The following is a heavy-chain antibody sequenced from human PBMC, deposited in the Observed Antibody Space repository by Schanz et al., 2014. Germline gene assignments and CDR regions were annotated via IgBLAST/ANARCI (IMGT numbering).Heavy chain of an antibody. D-gene: IGHD3-9*01. Sequence: EVQLVESGGGLVQPGGSLRLSCAASGFTVSKNYMSWVRQAPGKGLEWVSIIYTDGSTYYADSVRDRFTISRDNSKNTLYLQMNSLRAEDTAVYYCAKHVRSLTGNDYWGQGTLVTVSS. CDR1: GFTVSKNY. CDR2: IYTDGST. J-gene: IGHJ4*02. CDR3: AKHVRSLTGNDY. V-gene: IGHV3-66*04.